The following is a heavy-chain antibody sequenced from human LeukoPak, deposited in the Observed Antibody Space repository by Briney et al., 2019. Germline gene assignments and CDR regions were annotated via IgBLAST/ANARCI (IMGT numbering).Heavy chain of an antibody. J-gene: IGHJ4*02. V-gene: IGHV3-53*05. D-gene: IGHD6-13*01. CDR1: GFTVSSNY. CDR2: IYSGGST. Sequence: PGGSLRLSCAAPGFTVSSNYMSWVRQAPGKGLEWVSVIYSGGSTYYADSVKGRFTISRDNSKNTLYLQMNSLRSDDTAVYYCARGGKDGYRTSWPTVDYWGQGTLVTVSS. CDR3: ARGGKDGYRTSWPTVDY.